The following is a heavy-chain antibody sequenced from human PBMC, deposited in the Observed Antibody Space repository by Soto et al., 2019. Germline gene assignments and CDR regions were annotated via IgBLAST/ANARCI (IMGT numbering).Heavy chain of an antibody. CDR1: GFTFSSYG. Sequence: QVQLVESGGGVVQPGRSLRLSCAASGFTFSSYGMHWVRQAPGKGLEWVAVIWYDGSNKYYADSVKGRFTISRDNSKNTLYLQMNSLRAEYTAVYYCARDVSGYDGYWGQGTLITVSS. V-gene: IGHV3-33*01. CDR2: IWYDGSNK. CDR3: ARDVSGYDGY. J-gene: IGHJ4*02. D-gene: IGHD5-12*01.